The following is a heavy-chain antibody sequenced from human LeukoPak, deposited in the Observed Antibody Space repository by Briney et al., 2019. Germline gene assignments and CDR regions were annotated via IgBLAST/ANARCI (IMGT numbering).Heavy chain of an antibody. CDR2: ISYDGSNK. CDR3: AKDGYYYDSSGYHYYFDY. CDR1: GFTFSSYG. Sequence: GGSLRLSCAASGFTFSSYGMHWVRQAPGKGLEWVAVISYDGSNKYYADSVKGRFTISRDNSKNTLYLQMNSLRAEDTAVYYCAKDGYYYDSSGYHYYFDYWGQGTLVTVSS. V-gene: IGHV3-30*18. J-gene: IGHJ4*02. D-gene: IGHD3-22*01.